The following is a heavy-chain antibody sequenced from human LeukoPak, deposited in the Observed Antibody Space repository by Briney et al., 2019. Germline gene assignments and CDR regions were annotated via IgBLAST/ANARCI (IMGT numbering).Heavy chain of an antibody. V-gene: IGHV4-61*08. D-gene: IGHD7-27*01. CDR3: ARAGLAGRYNWFDP. CDR1: GDSISRGDYY. J-gene: IGHJ5*02. CDR2: IYYSGST. Sequence: SETLSLTCTVSGDSISRGDYYWSWIRQPPGKGLEWIGYIYYSGSTNYNPSLKSRVTISVDTSKNQFSLKLSSVTAADTAVYYCARAGLAGRYNWFDPWGQGTLVTVSS.